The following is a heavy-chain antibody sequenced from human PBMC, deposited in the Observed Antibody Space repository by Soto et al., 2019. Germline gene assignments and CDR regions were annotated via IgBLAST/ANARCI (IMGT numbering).Heavy chain of an antibody. CDR3: ATSSRGCFDY. V-gene: IGHV1-3*01. J-gene: IGHJ4*02. CDR2: INAGNGNT. D-gene: IGHD2-8*01. Sequence: QVQLVQSGAEVKKPGASVKVSCKASGYTFTRHAMHWVRQAPGQRLEWMGWINAGNGNTKYSQKFQARVTITRDTSASTDYMELSSLRSEDTSVYYCATSSRGCFDYWCQGTLVTVSS. CDR1: GYTFTRHA.